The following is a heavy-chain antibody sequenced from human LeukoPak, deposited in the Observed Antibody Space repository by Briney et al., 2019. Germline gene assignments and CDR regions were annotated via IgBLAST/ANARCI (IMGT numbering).Heavy chain of an antibody. CDR1: GCSITGYH. J-gene: IGHJ3*02. Sequence: SETLALTCTVSGCSITGYHWSWIRQPPGKGLEWIGYIYSSGSTEYKPSLKSRATISADTSKNQFSLKLTSVTAADTAIYYCARRNDFDIWGQGTMVTVSS. CDR2: IYSSGST. V-gene: IGHV4-4*08. CDR3: ARRNDFDI.